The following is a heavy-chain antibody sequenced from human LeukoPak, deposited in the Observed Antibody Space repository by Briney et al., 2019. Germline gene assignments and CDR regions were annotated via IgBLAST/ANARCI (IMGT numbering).Heavy chain of an antibody. Sequence: PGGSLRLSCAASGFTFNTYAMRWVRQAPGKGLEWVSAISGSGGSTYYADSVKGRFTISRDNSKNTLYLQMNSLRAEDTALYYCAKDGLCSSTTCYVDYWGQGTLVTVSS. J-gene: IGHJ4*02. CDR2: ISGSGGST. V-gene: IGHV3-23*01. D-gene: IGHD2-2*01. CDR1: GFTFNTYA. CDR3: AKDGLCSSTTCYVDY.